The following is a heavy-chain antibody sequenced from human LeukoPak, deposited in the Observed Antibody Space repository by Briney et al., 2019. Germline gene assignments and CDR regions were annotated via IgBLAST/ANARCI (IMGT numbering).Heavy chain of an antibody. CDR1: GFTVSSNY. Sequence: PGGSLRLSCAASGFTVSSNYMSWVRQAPGKGLEWVSVIYSGGSTYYADSVKGRLTISRHNSKNTLYLQMNSLRAEDTAVYYCARAGGVDNGMDVWGQGTTVTVSS. J-gene: IGHJ6*02. CDR2: IYSGGST. V-gene: IGHV3-53*04. D-gene: IGHD2-15*01. CDR3: ARAGGVDNGMDV.